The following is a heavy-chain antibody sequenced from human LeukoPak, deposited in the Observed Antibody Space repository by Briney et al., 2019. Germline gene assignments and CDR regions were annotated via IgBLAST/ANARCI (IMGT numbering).Heavy chain of an antibody. V-gene: IGHV3-9*01. CDR3: AVDLYSSVWYGAFDM. J-gene: IGHJ3*02. CDR1: GFTFDAYA. D-gene: IGHD6-19*01. Sequence: GRSLRLSCAASGFTFDAYAIHWVRQAPGKGLEWVSGISWNSGTIGYADSVKGRFTISRDNAKNSLYLQMNSLRAEDTALYFCAVDLYSSVWYGAFDMWGQGTMVTVST. CDR2: ISWNSGTI.